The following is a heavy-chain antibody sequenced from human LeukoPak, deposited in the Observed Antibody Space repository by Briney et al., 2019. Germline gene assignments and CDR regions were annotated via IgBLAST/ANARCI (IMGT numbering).Heavy chain of an antibody. Sequence: NPSETLSLTCAVYGGSFSGYYWSWIRQPPGKGLEWIGEINHSGSTNYNPSLKSRVSISVDSSKNRFSLKVSSVTAADTAVYYCARGSDTAAGLYWGQGTLVTVSS. CDR1: GGSFSGYY. J-gene: IGHJ4*02. CDR3: ARGSDTAAGLY. CDR2: INHSGST. D-gene: IGHD6-13*01. V-gene: IGHV4-34*01.